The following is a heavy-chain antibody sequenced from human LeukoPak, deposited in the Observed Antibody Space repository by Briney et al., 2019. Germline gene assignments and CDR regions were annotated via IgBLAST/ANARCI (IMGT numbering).Heavy chain of an antibody. Sequence: ASVKVSCKPYGYTFNTYGITWVRQAPGQGLEWMGWISHYNGNTNYAQKFQGRVTLTTDTSTSTAYMELRSLRSDDTGVYYCARGPHERSGYPDDWGQGTLVTVSS. D-gene: IGHD3-22*01. V-gene: IGHV1-18*01. CDR3: ARGPHERSGYPDD. CDR2: ISHYNGNT. J-gene: IGHJ4*02. CDR1: GYTFNTYG.